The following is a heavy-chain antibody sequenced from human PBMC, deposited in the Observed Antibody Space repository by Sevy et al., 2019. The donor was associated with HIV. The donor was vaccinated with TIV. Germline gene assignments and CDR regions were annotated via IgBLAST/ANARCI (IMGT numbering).Heavy chain of an antibody. Sequence: GGSLRLSCAASGFTFSSYWMHWVRQAPGKGLVWVSRINSDGSSTSYADSVKGRFTISRDNAKNTLYLQMNSLRAEDTAVYYCARGDIVVVPAATTYGMDVWGQRTTVTVSS. V-gene: IGHV3-74*01. D-gene: IGHD2-2*01. CDR1: GFTFSSYW. CDR2: INSDGSST. CDR3: ARGDIVVVPAATTYGMDV. J-gene: IGHJ6*02.